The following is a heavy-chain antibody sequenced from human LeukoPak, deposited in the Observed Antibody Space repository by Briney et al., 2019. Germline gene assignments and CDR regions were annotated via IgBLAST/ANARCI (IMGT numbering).Heavy chain of an antibody. Sequence: GGPLRLSCAASGFTFDDYAMHWVRQAPGKGLEWVSGISWNSGSIGYADSVKGRFTISRDNAKNSLYLQMNSLRAEDMALYYCAKGRRYSSSSGIDYWGQGTLVTVSS. J-gene: IGHJ4*02. CDR1: GFTFDDYA. CDR2: ISWNSGSI. CDR3: AKGRRYSSSSGIDY. D-gene: IGHD6-6*01. V-gene: IGHV3-9*03.